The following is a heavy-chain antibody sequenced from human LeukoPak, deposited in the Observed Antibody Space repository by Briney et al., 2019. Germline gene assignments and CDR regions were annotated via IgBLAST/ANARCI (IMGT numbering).Heavy chain of an antibody. J-gene: IGHJ5*02. V-gene: IGHV1-46*01. CDR2: INPSGGST. CDR1: GYTFTSYY. D-gene: IGHD3-10*01. CDR3: ARDSHYYGSGSYLSWFDP. Sequence: ASVKVSCKASGYTFTSYYMHWVRQAPGQGLEWMGIINPSGGSTSYAQKFQGRVTMTRDTSISTAYMELSSLRSEDTAVYYCARDSHYYGSGSYLSWFDPWGQGTLVTVSS.